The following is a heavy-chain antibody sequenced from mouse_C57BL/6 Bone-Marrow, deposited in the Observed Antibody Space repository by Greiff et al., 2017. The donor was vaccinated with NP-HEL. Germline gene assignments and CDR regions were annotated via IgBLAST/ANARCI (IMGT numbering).Heavy chain of an antibody. J-gene: IGHJ2*01. CDR1: GYAFSSYW. Sequence: QVQLQQSGAELVKPGASVKISCKASGYAFSSYWMNWVKQRPGKGLEWIGQIYPGDGDTNYNGKFKGKATLTADKSSSTAYLQLSSLTSEDAAVYFCARSRWLLFDYWGQGTTLTVSS. CDR3: ARSRWLLFDY. CDR2: IYPGDGDT. V-gene: IGHV1-80*01. D-gene: IGHD2-3*01.